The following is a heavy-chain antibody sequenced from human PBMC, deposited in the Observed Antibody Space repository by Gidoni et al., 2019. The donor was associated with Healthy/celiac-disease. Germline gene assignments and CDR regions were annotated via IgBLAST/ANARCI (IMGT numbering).Heavy chain of an antibody. CDR2: IYYSGST. CDR3: ASSSGWYQATFDY. D-gene: IGHD6-19*01. J-gene: IGHJ4*02. CDR1: GGSIRSSSYY. V-gene: IGHV4-39*01. Sequence: QLQLQESGPGLVKPSETLSLTCTVSGGSIRSSSYYWGWIRQPPGQGLEWIGSIYYSGSTYYNPSLKRRATISVDTSKNQFSLKLSSVTAADTAVYYCASSSGWYQATFDYWGQGTLVTVSS.